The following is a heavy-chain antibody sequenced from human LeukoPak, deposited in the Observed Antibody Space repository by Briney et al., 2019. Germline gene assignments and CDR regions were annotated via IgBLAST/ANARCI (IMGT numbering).Heavy chain of an antibody. CDR2: ISAYNGNT. V-gene: IGHV1-18*01. J-gene: IGHJ3*02. Sequence: GASVKVSCKASGYTFTSYGISWVRQAPGQGLEWMGWISAYNGNTNYAQKLQGRVTMTTDTSTSTAYMELRSLRSDDTAVYYCARDTEYYDILTGYSDAFDIWGQGTMVTVSS. CDR1: GYTFTSYG. D-gene: IGHD3-9*01. CDR3: ARDTEYYDILTGYSDAFDI.